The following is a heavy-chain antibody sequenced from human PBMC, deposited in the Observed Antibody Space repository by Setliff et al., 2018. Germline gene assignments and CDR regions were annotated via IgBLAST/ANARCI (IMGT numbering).Heavy chain of an antibody. V-gene: IGHV3-48*03. Sequence: GSLRLSCEGSGFTFRSYEIHWVRQVPGKGLEWVSYITGSGDDVYYADAVRGRFRISRDNGRNSVSLQMNSLRAEDSAVYYCARDGVFYAMDFWGQGTTVTVSS. CDR3: ARDGVFYAMDF. D-gene: IGHD3-10*01. CDR1: GFTFRSYE. CDR2: ITGSGDDV. J-gene: IGHJ6*02.